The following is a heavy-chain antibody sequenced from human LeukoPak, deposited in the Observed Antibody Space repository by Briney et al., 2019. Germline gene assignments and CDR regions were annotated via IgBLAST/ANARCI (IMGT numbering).Heavy chain of an antibody. D-gene: IGHD2-8*01. J-gene: IGHJ3*02. Sequence: AGGSLRLSCAASGFTSSNYWMSWVRQAPGKGLVWISRISGDGRTISYADSVRGRFTISRDNTKNTVSLQMNSLRGEDTAVYYCGREDRIVLGNDARDIWGPGTMVTVSS. CDR2: ISGDGRTI. CDR3: GREDRIVLGNDARDI. CDR1: GFTSSNYW. V-gene: IGHV3-74*01.